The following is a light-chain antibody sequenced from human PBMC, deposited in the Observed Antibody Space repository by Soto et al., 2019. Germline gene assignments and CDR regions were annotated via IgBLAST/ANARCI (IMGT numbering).Light chain of an antibody. CDR3: RQALQSPSIT. V-gene: IGKV2-28*01. CDR1: QSLLQSNGYNY. Sequence: DIVMTQSPLSLPVTPGEPASISCRSSQSLLQSNGYNYLDWYLQKPGQSPQLLIYLGSNRASGVPDRFSGSGSGTDFTLNISRVQSAYLGVHYFRQALQSPSITFGQGTRLEIK. CDR2: LGS. J-gene: IGKJ5*01.